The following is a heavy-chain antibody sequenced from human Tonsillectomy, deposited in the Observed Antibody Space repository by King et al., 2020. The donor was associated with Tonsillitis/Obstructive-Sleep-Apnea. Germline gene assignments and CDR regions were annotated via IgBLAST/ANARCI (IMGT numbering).Heavy chain of an antibody. D-gene: IGHD2-15*01. CDR1: GYTFTIYA. CDR2: ISTNTGNP. J-gene: IGHJ3*02. Sequence: QLVQSGSELKNPGASVKVSCKASGYTFTIYAMNWVRQAPGQGLEWMGWISTNTGNPTYAQDFTGRFVFSLDTSVSTAYLQISSLKAEDTAVYYCARRYCSGGRCXYDAFDIWGQGTMVTVSS. CDR3: ARRYCSGGRCXYDAFDI. V-gene: IGHV7-4-1*02.